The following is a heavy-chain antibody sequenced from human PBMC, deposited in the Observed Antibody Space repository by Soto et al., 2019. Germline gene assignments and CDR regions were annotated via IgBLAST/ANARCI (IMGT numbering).Heavy chain of an antibody. CDR2: IYYSGST. V-gene: IGHV4-31*03. CDR1: GGSISSGGYY. D-gene: IGHD6-19*01. CDR3: ARDGSGRTAFDI. J-gene: IGHJ3*02. Sequence: SETLSLTCTVSGGSISSGGYYWSWVRQHPGKGLEWIGYIYYSGSTYYNPSLKSRVTISVDTSKNQFSLKLSSVTAADTAVYYCARDGSGRTAFDIWGQGTMVTVSS.